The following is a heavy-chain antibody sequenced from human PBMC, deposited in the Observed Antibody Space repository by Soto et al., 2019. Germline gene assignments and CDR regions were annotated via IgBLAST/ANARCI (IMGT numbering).Heavy chain of an antibody. J-gene: IGHJ4*02. CDR3: ARDSQFSTSWQKFDY. D-gene: IGHD2-2*01. CDR1: GYTFTSYG. Sequence: QVQLVQSGVEVKQPGASVKVSCQASGYTFTSYGISWLRQAPGQGPEWMGWVNTYNGNPNYAQTLQGRVTTTTDTSTSTAYMELRSLRSDDTAVYYCARDSQFSTSWQKFDYWGQGTLVTVSS. CDR2: VNTYNGNP. V-gene: IGHV1-18*01.